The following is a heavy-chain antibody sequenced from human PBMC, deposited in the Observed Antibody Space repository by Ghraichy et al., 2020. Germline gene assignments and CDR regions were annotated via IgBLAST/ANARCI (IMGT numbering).Heavy chain of an antibody. J-gene: IGHJ4*02. D-gene: IGHD1-26*01. CDR3: AREPSGSYWTRRSSGFDY. V-gene: IGHV3-9*01. CDR2: ISWNSGSI. Sequence: SLRLSCAASGFTFDDYAMHWVRQAPGKGLEWVSGISWNSGSIGYADSVKGRFTISRDNAKNSLYLQMNSLRAEDTALYYCAREPSGSYWTRRSSGFDYWGQGTLVTVSS. CDR1: GFTFDDYA.